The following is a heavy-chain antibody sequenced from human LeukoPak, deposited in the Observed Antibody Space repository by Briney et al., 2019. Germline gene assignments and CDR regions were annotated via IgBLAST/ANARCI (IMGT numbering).Heavy chain of an antibody. CDR3: ARRERTTYYYGSGSYLSH. CDR1: GGSFSGYY. Sequence: PSETLSLTCAVYGGSFSGYYWSWIRQPPGKGLEWIGEINHSGSTNYNPSLKSRVTISVDTSKNQFSLKLSSVTAADTAVYYCARRERTTYYYGSGSYLSHWGQGTLVTVSS. J-gene: IGHJ4*02. CDR2: INHSGST. V-gene: IGHV4-34*01. D-gene: IGHD3-10*01.